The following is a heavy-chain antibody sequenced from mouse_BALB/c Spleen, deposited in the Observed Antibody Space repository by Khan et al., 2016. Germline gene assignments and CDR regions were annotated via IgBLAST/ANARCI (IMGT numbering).Heavy chain of an antibody. V-gene: IGHV1-87*01. CDR3: AYARFVY. Sequence: VELVESGAELARPGASVRLSCKASGYTSANYWMQWVKQRPGQGLEWIGSIYPGDGDTRYSQKFKDKATLTADKSSSSAYMHLISLASEDSAVYYCAYARFVYWGQGTLVTVSA. J-gene: IGHJ3*01. CDR2: IYPGDGDT. D-gene: IGHD2-10*02. CDR1: GYTSANYW.